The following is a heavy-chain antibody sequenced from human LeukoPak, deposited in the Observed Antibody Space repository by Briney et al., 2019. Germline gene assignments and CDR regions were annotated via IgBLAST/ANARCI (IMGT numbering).Heavy chain of an antibody. CDR1: GDSVSSNNAA. J-gene: IGHJ4*02. CDR3: AGGTGTFDY. Sequence: SQTLSLTCAISGDSVSSNNAAWNWIRQSPSRGLEWLGRAYFRSKWYTDYAVSVKSRMTINPDTSKNQFSLHLNSVTPEDTAIYYCAGGTGTFDYWGQGTLVTVSS. CDR2: AYFRSKWYT. D-gene: IGHD7-27*01. V-gene: IGHV6-1*01.